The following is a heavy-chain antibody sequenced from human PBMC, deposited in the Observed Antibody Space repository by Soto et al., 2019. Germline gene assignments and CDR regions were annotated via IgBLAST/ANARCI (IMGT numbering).Heavy chain of an antibody. V-gene: IGHV4-61*05. Sequence: PSETLSLTCTVSGGSISSSSYYWGWIRQPPGRGLEWIGYIYNSGSTDYNTSLKSRVTISVDTSKNQFSLKLTSVTAADTAVYYCASGSSASAYIDYWGQGTQVTVSS. CDR1: GGSISSSSYY. CDR3: ASGSSASAYIDY. J-gene: IGHJ4*02. D-gene: IGHD6-13*01. CDR2: IYNSGST.